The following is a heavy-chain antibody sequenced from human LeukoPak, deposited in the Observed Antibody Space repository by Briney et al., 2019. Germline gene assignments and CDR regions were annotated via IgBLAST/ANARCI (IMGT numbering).Heavy chain of an antibody. J-gene: IGHJ4*02. CDR2: ISGSGGNT. CDR1: GFTFSNYA. Sequence: GGSLRLSCAASGFTFSNYAMSWVRQAPGKELEWVSGISGSGGNTYYADSVKGRFTISRDNAKNTLYLQMNSLRAEDTAVYYCARGPPAYSGYLGYWGQGTLVTVSS. CDR3: ARGPPAYSGYLGY. D-gene: IGHD5-12*01. V-gene: IGHV3-23*01.